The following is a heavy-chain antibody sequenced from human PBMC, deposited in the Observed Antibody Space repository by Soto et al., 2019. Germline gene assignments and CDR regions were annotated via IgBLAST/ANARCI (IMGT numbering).Heavy chain of an antibody. CDR3: ARRRGSGSDYSYNYGMGV. J-gene: IGHJ6*02. V-gene: IGHV5-51*01. D-gene: IGHD1-26*01. CDR2: IYPGDSEI. CDR1: GYSFSRYW. Sequence: ESLKISCKGSGYSFSRYWIGWVRQMPGKGLEWMGIIYPGDSEIRYSPSFQGQVTISADTSISTAYLQWSSLKASDTAIYYCARRRGSGSDYSYNYGMGVWGQGTRVTVSS.